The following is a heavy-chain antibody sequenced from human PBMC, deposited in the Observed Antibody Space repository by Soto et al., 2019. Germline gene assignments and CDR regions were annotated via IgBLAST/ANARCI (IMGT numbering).Heavy chain of an antibody. CDR2: INESGSP. CDR3: GGGSHYGSGSYSILSGFQYYLDFDV. D-gene: IGHD3-10*01. CDR1: GASLSGYY. V-gene: IGHV4-34*01. Sequence: QVQLQQWGAGLLKPSETLSLPCAVYGASLSGYYWTWIRQSPGKGLEWIAGINESGSPHSSPYLKTRVTISLVTYCHQFSLSLRAVTAADTAVSYCGGGSHYGSGSYSILSGFQYYLDFDVWGKGTTGSVSS. J-gene: IGHJ6*03.